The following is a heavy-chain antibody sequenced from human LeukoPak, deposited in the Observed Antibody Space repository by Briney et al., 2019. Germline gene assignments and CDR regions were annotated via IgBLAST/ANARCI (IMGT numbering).Heavy chain of an antibody. J-gene: IGHJ4*02. V-gene: IGHV4-34*01. D-gene: IGHD3-22*01. CDR1: GGSFSGYY. Sequence: PSETLSLTCAVYGGSFSGYYWSWIRQPPGKGLEWIGEINHSGSTNYNPSLKSRVTMSVDTSKNQFSLKLSSVTAANTAVYYCAREDGITMIVLDYWGQGTLVTVSS. CDR3: AREDGITMIVLDY. CDR2: INHSGST.